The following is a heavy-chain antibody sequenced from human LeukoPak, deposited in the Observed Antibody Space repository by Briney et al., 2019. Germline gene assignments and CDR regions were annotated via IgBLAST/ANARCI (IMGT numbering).Heavy chain of an antibody. CDR3: ARNPLISGYYYYYMDV. CDR1: GFTFSSYS. D-gene: IGHD3-16*01. CDR2: ISSGGGYT. Sequence: GGSLRLSCAASGFTFSSYSMNWVRQAPGKVLELVSSISSGGGYTYYADSVKGRFTISRDNAKNSLYLQMNSLRAEDTAVYYCARNPLISGYYYYYMDVWGKGTTVTVSS. V-gene: IGHV3-21*06. J-gene: IGHJ6*03.